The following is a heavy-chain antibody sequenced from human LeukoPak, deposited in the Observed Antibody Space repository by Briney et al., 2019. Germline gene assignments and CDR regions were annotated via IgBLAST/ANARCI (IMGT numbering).Heavy chain of an antibody. CDR1: GGSISSYY. CDR3: AVGALDPDAFDI. Sequence: KSSETLSLTCTVSGGSISSYYWSWIRQPAGKGLEWIGRVYISGSSNYNPSLKSRVTISVDTSKNQFFLKLSSVTAADTAVYYCAVGALDPDAFDIWGQGTMVTVSS. D-gene: IGHD1-26*01. CDR2: VYISGSS. J-gene: IGHJ3*02. V-gene: IGHV4-4*07.